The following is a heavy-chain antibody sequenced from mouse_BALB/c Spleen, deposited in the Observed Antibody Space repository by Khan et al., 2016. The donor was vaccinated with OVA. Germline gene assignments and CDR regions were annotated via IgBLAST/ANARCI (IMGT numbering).Heavy chain of an antibody. CDR1: GYTFTNHG. CDR3: ARSASYWFFDV. Sequence: QIQLVQSGPELKKPGETVKISCKASGYTFTNHGMNWVKQAPGKGLKWMGWINTYTGEPTYADDFKGRFAFSLETSANTAYLQINNLKNEDTATYFCARSASYWFFDVWGAGTTVTVSS. V-gene: IGHV9-3-1*01. CDR2: INTYTGEP. J-gene: IGHJ1*01. D-gene: IGHD6-1*01.